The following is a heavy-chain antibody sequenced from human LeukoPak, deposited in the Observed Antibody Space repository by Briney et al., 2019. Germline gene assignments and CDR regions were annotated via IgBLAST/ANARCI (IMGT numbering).Heavy chain of an antibody. CDR1: GFTFSSYA. D-gene: IGHD4-17*01. CDR2: ISGSGGST. J-gene: IGHJ4*02. Sequence: GGSLRLSCAASGFTFSSYAMSWVRQAPGKGLEWVSAISGSGGSTYYADSVKGRFTISRDNSKNTLYLQMNSLRAEDTAVYYCAKDQTSLDQLWPPGTTVTSFDYWGQGTLVTVSS. CDR3: AKDQTSLDQLWPPGTTVTSFDY. V-gene: IGHV3-23*01.